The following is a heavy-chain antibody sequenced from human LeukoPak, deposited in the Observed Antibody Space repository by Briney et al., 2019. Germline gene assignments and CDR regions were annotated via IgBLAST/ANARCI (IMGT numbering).Heavy chain of an antibody. Sequence: GASVTVSCTACGGTFSRYAIGWVRQAPGQGLEWMRGIIPIFGTTNYAQKFQGRVTITADESTSTAYMEVSSLRSEDTAVYYCATVGSGSYSSQLDYWGQGTLVTVSS. V-gene: IGHV1-69*13. D-gene: IGHD1-26*01. CDR1: GGTFSRYA. CDR2: IIPIFGTT. CDR3: ATVGSGSYSSQLDY. J-gene: IGHJ4*02.